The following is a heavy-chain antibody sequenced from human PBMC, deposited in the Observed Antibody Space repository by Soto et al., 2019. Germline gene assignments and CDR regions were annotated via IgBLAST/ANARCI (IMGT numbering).Heavy chain of an antibody. CDR3: PKWSGYGDL. CDR2: ISVTPGIT. CDR1: GFTMSTYS. J-gene: IGHJ4*02. Sequence: EMQLLESGGGLVQPGGSLRLSCAASGFTMSTYSVTWVRQAPGKGLEWVSGISVTPGITFYADSVKGRFTISRDSSNNAVYLQMNSLRAEDTAMYFCPKWSGYGDLWGQGTLVTVSS. V-gene: IGHV3-23*01. D-gene: IGHD5-12*01.